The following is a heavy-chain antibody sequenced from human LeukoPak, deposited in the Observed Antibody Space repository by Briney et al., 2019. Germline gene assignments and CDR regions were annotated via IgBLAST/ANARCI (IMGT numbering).Heavy chain of an antibody. CDR2: INPNGGGT. D-gene: IGHD3-22*01. Sequence: ASVKVSCKASGYTFTGYYMHWVRQAPGQGLEWMGWINPNGGGTNYAQKFQGRVTMTRDTSISTAYMELSRLRSDDTAVYYCARDYYDSSGSHFDYWGQGTLVTVSS. J-gene: IGHJ4*02. CDR1: GYTFTGYY. V-gene: IGHV1-2*02. CDR3: ARDYYDSSGSHFDY.